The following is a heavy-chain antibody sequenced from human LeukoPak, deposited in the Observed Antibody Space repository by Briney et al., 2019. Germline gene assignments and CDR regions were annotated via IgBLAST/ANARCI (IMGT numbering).Heavy chain of an antibody. Sequence: SETLSLTCTVSGGSISSSSYYWGWIRQPPGKGLEWIGSIYYSGSTYYNPSLKSRVTISVDTSKNQFSLKLSSVTAADTAVYYCAREKSFGYYDFWSGYYPNWFDPWGQGTLVTVSS. J-gene: IGHJ5*02. CDR3: AREKSFGYYDFWSGYYPNWFDP. V-gene: IGHV4-39*07. CDR1: GGSISSSSYY. D-gene: IGHD3-3*01. CDR2: IYYSGST.